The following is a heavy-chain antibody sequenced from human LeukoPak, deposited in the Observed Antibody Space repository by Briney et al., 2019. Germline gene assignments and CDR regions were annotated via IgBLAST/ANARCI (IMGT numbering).Heavy chain of an antibody. J-gene: IGHJ6*03. V-gene: IGHV4-59*01. CDR3: ARVYSNPTSYYYYYYMDV. D-gene: IGHD4-11*01. Sequence: SETLSLTCTVSGCSISSYYWSWIRQPPGKGLEWIGYIYYSGSTNYNPSLKSRVTISVDTSKNQFSLKLSSVTAADTAVYYCARVYSNPTSYYYYYYMDVWGKGTTVTVSS. CDR2: IYYSGST. CDR1: GCSISSYY.